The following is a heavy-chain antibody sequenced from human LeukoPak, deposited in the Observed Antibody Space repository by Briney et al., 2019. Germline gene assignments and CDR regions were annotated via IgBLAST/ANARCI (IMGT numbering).Heavy chain of an antibody. CDR3: ARGDFWSLKGNYFDY. Sequence: PSETLSLTCTVSGGSISSYYWSWIRQPAGKGVEWIGRIYISGITNYNPSLKSRVAISVDTSKNEFSLKLRSVTAADTAVYYCARGDFWSLKGNYFDYWGQGSLVTVSS. V-gene: IGHV4-4*07. J-gene: IGHJ4*02. CDR1: GGSISSYY. CDR2: IYISGIT. D-gene: IGHD3-3*01.